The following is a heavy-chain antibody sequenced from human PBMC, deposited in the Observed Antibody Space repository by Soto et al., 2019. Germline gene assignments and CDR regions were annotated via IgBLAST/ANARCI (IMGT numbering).Heavy chain of an antibody. J-gene: IGHJ6*02. D-gene: IGHD3-10*01. V-gene: IGHV4-59*01. CDR3: ARDARGFGEVVMDV. CDR1: VGSISSYY. Sequence: PSETLSLTCTVSVGSISSYYWSWIRQRPGKGLEWIGYIYYSGSTNYNPSLKSRVTISVDTSKNQFSLKLSSVTAADTAVYYCARDARGFGEVVMDVWGQGTTVTVSS. CDR2: IYYSGST.